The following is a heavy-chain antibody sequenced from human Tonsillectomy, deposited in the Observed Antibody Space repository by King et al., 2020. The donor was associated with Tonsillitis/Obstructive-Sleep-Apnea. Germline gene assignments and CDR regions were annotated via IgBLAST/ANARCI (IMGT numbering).Heavy chain of an antibody. CDR2: IYYSGST. CDR3: ARGKDYYDSSGYFLDAFDI. Sequence: QLQESGPGLVKASETLSLTCTVSGGSISSYYWSWIRQPPGKGLEWIGYIYYSGSTNYNPSLKSRVTISVDTSKNPFSLKLSSVTAADTAVYYCARGKDYYDSSGYFLDAFDIWGQGTMVTVSS. D-gene: IGHD3-22*01. CDR1: GGSISSYY. V-gene: IGHV4-59*01. J-gene: IGHJ3*02.